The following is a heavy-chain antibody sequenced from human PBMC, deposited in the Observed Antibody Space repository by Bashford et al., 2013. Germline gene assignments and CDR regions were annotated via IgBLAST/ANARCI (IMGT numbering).Heavy chain of an antibody. CDR1: GYGFSTYG. D-gene: IGHD1-26*01. Sequence: SVKVSCKASGYGFSTYGVSWVRQAPGQGLEWMGWISGYNDNAKFAQKFQGRVTMTTDTSTNIAYMELRSLRSDDTAVYYCARGGGRNPYDFYFYDMDVWGQGTTVTVSS. J-gene: IGHJ6*02. V-gene: IGHV1-18*01. CDR2: ISGYNDNA. CDR3: ARGGGRNPYDFYFYDMDV.